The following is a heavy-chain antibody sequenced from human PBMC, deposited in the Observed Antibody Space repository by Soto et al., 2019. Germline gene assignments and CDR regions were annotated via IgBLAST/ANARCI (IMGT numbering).Heavy chain of an antibody. CDR3: AKRGVDTFGLSY. D-gene: IGHD3-10*01. V-gene: IGHV3-74*01. Sequence: EVQLVEPGGRLVQPGGSLRLSCAVSGFTFSSFWMHWVRQAPGEGLVWVSRINTDGSSTSYADSVKGRFTISRDNAKNTLYLQMNSLRVEDTAMYYCAKRGVDTFGLSYWGQGTLVTVSS. CDR1: GFTFSSFW. CDR2: INTDGSST. J-gene: IGHJ4*02.